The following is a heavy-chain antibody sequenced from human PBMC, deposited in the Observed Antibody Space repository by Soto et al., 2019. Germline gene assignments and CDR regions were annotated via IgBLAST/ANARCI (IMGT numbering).Heavy chain of an antibody. CDR3: ASLYYYDSSGYYFDY. V-gene: IGHV4-30-4*01. D-gene: IGHD3-22*01. CDR1: GGSISSGDYY. Sequence: PSETLSLTCTVSGGSISSGDYYWSWIRQPPGKGLEWIGYIYYSGSTYYNPSLKSRVTISVDTSKNQFSLKLSSVTAADTAVYYCASLYYYDSSGYYFDYWGQGTLVTVSS. CDR2: IYYSGST. J-gene: IGHJ4*02.